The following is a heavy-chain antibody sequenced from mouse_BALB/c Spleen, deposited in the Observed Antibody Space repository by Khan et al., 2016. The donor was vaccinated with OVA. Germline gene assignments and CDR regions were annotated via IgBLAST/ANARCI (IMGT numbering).Heavy chain of an antibody. Sequence: EVQLVESGGGLVQPGGSLKLSCAASGFIFSSYVMSWVRQTPDKRLELVATINSNGGSTYYPDSVKGRFTISRDNAKNTLYLQMSRLKSEDTAMYYCARMARTINWGQGTTLTVSS. V-gene: IGHV5-6-3*01. CDR3: ARMARTIN. CDR1: GFIFSSYV. CDR2: INSNGGST. J-gene: IGHJ2*01.